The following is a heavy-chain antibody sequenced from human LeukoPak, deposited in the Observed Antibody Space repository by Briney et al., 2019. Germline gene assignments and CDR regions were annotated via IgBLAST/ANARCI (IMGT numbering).Heavy chain of an antibody. J-gene: IGHJ5*02. CDR3: ARDNYAGANWFDP. D-gene: IGHD1-7*01. CDR2: IIPIFGTT. V-gene: IGHV1-69*05. CDR1: GDTFSSYG. Sequence: SVKVSCKASGDTFSSYGISWVRQAPGQGLEWMGVIIPIFGTTNYAQKFQGRVTITTDESTSTAYMELRSLRSEDTAVYYCARDNYAGANWFDPWGQGTLVTVSS.